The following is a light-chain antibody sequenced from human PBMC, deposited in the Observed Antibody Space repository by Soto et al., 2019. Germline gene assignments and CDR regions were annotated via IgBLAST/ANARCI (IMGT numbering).Light chain of an antibody. J-gene: IGKJ1*01. V-gene: IGKV1-5*01. Sequence: DIRITQCPSPLSTSVGDRATITCRASPNIRGWLAWYQQKPGKAPKLLIYDASTLESGVPSRFSGSGSGTEFTLTISSLQPDDFATYYCQQDNSYSWTFGQGTTVAIK. CDR3: QQDNSYSWT. CDR2: DAS. CDR1: PNIRGW.